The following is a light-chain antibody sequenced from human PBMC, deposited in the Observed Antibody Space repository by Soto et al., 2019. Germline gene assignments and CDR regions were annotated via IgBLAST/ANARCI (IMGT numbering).Light chain of an antibody. J-gene: IGKJ5*01. CDR2: DAS. CDR1: QSGISY. Sequence: EIVLTQSPATLSLSPGERATLSCRASQSGISYLAWYQQKPGQAPRLLIYDASNRATGIPARFSGSGSGTDFTLTISSLEPEDFAMYYCQQRFNWPPITFGQGTRLEIK. V-gene: IGKV3-11*01. CDR3: QQRFNWPPIT.